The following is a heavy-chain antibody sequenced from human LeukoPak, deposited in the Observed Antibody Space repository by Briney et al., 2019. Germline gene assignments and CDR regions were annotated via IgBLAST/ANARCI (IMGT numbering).Heavy chain of an antibody. CDR2: IYYSGST. V-gene: IGHV4-39*07. D-gene: IGHD1-1*01. CDR3: ARVALERPAAFDI. CDR1: GGSISSSSYY. Sequence: SETLSLTCTVSGGSISSSSYYWGWIRQPPGKGLEGIGSIYYSGSTYYNPSLKSRVTISVDTSKNQFSLKLSSVTAADTAVYYCARVALERPAAFDIWGQGTMVTVSS. J-gene: IGHJ3*02.